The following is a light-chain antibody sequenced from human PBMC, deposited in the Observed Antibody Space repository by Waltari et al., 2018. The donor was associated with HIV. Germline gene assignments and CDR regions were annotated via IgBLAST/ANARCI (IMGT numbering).Light chain of an antibody. Sequence: QSVLTQPPSASEAPRQRVTISCSGSSSNVGYNGVNWYQQLPGKAPKLLIYFDDLLSSGVSDRFSGSKSGTSASLAISGLQSEDEGDYYCAAWDDSLNGYVFGTGTKVTVL. V-gene: IGLV1-36*01. CDR3: AAWDDSLNGYV. CDR1: SSNVGYNG. CDR2: FDD. J-gene: IGLJ1*01.